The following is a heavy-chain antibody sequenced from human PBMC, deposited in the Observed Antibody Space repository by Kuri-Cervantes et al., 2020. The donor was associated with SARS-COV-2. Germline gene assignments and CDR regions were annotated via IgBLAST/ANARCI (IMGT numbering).Heavy chain of an antibody. CDR3: ARRTYYDFWSGYFDY. V-gene: IGHV4-39*01. Sequence: ESLKISCTVSGGSISSSSYYWGWIRQPPGKGLEWIGSTYYSGSTYYNPSLKSRVTISVDTSKNQFSLKLGSVTAADTAVYYCARRTYYDFWSGYFDYWGQGTLVTVSS. J-gene: IGHJ4*02. D-gene: IGHD3-3*01. CDR1: GGSISSSSYY. CDR2: TYYSGST.